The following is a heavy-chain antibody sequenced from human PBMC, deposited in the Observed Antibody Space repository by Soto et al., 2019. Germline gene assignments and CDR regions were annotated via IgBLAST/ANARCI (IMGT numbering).Heavy chain of an antibody. CDR3: AKLGYCSSTSCPRTKYFQH. CDR2: ISGSGGST. Sequence: EVQLLESGGGLVQPGGSLRLSCAAYGFTFSSYAMSWVRQAPGKGLEWVSAISGSGGSTYYADSVKGRFTISRDNSKNTLYLQMNSLRAEDTAVYYCAKLGYCSSTSCPRTKYFQHWGQGTLVTVSS. CDR1: GFTFSSYA. V-gene: IGHV3-23*01. D-gene: IGHD2-2*01. J-gene: IGHJ1*01.